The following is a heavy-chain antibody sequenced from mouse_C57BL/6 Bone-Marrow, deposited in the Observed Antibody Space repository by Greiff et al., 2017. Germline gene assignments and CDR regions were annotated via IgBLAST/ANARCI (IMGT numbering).Heavy chain of an antibody. CDR1: GYTFTSYW. CDR3: ARGGDGYYWCAH. CDR2: IDPSDSYT. J-gene: IGHJ3*01. Sequence: QVQLQQPGAELVRPGTSVKLSCKASGYTFTSYWMHWVKQRPGQGLEWIGVIDPSDSYTNYNQKFKGKATLTVDTSSSTAYMQLSSLTSEDSAVYYCARGGDGYYWCAHRGAETLVTVSA. V-gene: IGHV1-59*01. D-gene: IGHD2-3*01.